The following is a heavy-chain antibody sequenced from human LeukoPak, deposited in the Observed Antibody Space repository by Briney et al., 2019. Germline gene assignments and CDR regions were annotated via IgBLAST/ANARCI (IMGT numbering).Heavy chain of an antibody. Sequence: GGSLRLSCAASGFTFSSYWMSWVRQAPGKGLEWVANIKQDGSEKYYVDSVKGRFTISRDNAKNSLYLQMNSLRAEDTAVYYCARMGKGRRYYDSSGGSRHGVAIFDIWGQGTMVTVSS. CDR1: GFTFSSYW. J-gene: IGHJ3*02. CDR3: ARMGKGRRYYDSSGGSRHGVAIFDI. CDR2: IKQDGSEK. V-gene: IGHV3-7*01. D-gene: IGHD3-22*01.